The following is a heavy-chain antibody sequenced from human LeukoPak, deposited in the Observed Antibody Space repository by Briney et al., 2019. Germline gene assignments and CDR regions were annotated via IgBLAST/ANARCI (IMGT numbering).Heavy chain of an antibody. J-gene: IGHJ4*02. CDR1: GFTFSSYA. CDR2: ISYDGSNK. D-gene: IGHD3-22*01. Sequence: GGSLRLSCAASGFTFSSYAMHWVRQAPGKGLEWVAVISYDGSNKYYADSVKGRFTISRDNSKNTLYLQMNSLRAEDTAVYYCARGDDSGYYDYFDYWGQGALVTVSS. V-gene: IGHV3-30-3*01. CDR3: ARGDDSGYYDYFDY.